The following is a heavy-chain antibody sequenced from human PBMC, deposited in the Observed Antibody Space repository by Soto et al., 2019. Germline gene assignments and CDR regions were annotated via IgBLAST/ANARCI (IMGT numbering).Heavy chain of an antibody. CDR1: GYTFTSYG. J-gene: IGHJ4*02. CDR2: ISAYNGNR. D-gene: IGHD6-13*01. Sequence: ASVKVSCKASGYTFTSYGISWVRQAPGQGLEWMGWISAYNGNRNYVQKLQGRVTITRDTSASTAYMELSSLRSEDTAVYYCARGIAPYYFDYWGQGTLVTVSS. V-gene: IGHV1-18*01. CDR3: ARGIAPYYFDY.